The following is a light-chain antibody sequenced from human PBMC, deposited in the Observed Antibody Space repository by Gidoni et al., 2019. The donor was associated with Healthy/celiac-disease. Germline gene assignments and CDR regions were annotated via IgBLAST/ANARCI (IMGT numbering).Light chain of an antibody. J-gene: IGKJ1*01. CDR3: QKYNSAPT. CDR2: AAS. Sequence: DIQMTQSPSSLSASVGDRVTITCRASQGISNYLAWYQHKPGKVPKLLIYAASTLQSGVPSRFSGSGSGTDFTLTISSLQPEDVATYYCQKYNSAPTFGHGTKVEIK. V-gene: IGKV1-27*01. CDR1: QGISNY.